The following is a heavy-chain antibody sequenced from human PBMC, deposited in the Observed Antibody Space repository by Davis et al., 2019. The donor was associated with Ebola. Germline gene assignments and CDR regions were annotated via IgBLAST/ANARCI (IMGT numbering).Heavy chain of an antibody. CDR2: ISGSGGST. V-gene: IGHV3-23*01. CDR1: EFTFSSYA. CDR3: ARDHRGHITIFGVVTPHHMDV. Sequence: PGGSLRLSCAASEFTFSSYAMSWVRQAPGKGLEWVSAISGSGGSTYYADSVKGRFTISRDNSKNTLYLQMNSLRAEDTAVYYCARDHRGHITIFGVVTPHHMDVWGKGTTVTVSS. J-gene: IGHJ6*03. D-gene: IGHD3-3*01.